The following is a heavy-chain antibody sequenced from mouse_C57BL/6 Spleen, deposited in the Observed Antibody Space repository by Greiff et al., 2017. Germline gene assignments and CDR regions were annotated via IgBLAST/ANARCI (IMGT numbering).Heavy chain of an antibody. J-gene: IGHJ3*01. V-gene: IGHV1-54*01. D-gene: IGHD1-1*01. CDR1: GYAFTNYL. CDR2: INPGSGGA. CDR3: ARSGNSYGSSYWFAY. Sequence: VQLQQSGAELVRPGTSVKVSCKASGYAFTNYLIEWVKQRPGQGLEWIGVINPGSGGANYNEKFKGKATLTADNSSSTAYMQLSSLTSEDFAVYFCARSGNSYGSSYWFAYWGQGTLVTVSA.